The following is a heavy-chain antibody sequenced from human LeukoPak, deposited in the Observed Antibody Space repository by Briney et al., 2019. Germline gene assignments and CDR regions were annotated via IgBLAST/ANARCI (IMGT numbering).Heavy chain of an antibody. J-gene: IGHJ6*04. CDR1: GFTFSSYA. V-gene: IGHV3-23*01. CDR3: AKSAMVRGVIDYYYYYGMDV. CDR2: ISGSGGST. Sequence: GGSLRLSCAASGFTFSSYAMSWVRQALGKGLEWVSAISGSGGSTYYADSVKGRFTISRDNSKNTLYLQMNSLRAEDTAVYYCAKSAMVRGVIDYYYYYGMDVWGKGTTVTVSS. D-gene: IGHD3-10*01.